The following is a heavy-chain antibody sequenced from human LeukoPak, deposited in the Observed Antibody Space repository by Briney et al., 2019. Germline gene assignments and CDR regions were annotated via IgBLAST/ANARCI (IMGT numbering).Heavy chain of an antibody. D-gene: IGHD2-21*02. CDR3: ARERYCGGDCYSFAFDV. V-gene: IGHV4-34*01. Sequence: SETLSLTCAVYGGSFSGYYWSWIRQPPGKGLEWIGEINHSGSTNYNPSLKSRVTISVDTSKNQFSLKLSSVTAADTAVYYCARERYCGGDCYSFAFDVWGQGTVVTVSS. J-gene: IGHJ3*01. CDR2: INHSGST. CDR1: GGSFSGYY.